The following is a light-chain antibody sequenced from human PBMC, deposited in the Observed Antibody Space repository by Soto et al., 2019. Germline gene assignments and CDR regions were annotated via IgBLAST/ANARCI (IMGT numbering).Light chain of an antibody. CDR2: GTS. CDR1: QISSTS. V-gene: IGKV3-20*01. J-gene: IGKJ5*01. Sequence: IVLTQSPGTLSLSPGERATLYCRASQISSTSLAWYQQKPGQAPRLIIYGTSSRATGIPDRFSGSGSGTDFTLTISRLEPQDIAVYYCQQYDSSPTITFGQGTRLEIK. CDR3: QQYDSSPTIT.